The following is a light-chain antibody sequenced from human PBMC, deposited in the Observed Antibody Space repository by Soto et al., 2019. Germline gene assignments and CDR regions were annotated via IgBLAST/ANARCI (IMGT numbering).Light chain of an antibody. CDR1: QSVGAF. CDR2: DAS. V-gene: IGKV3-11*01. J-gene: IGKJ3*01. Sequence: EIVLTQSPATLSLSPGERATLSCRASQSVGAFLAWYQQRSGQTPRLLIYDASARAPGIPARFSGSGSGTDFTLPISSREPEDFAVYYCQHRSNWLGTFGPGTKVDIK. CDR3: QHRSNWLGT.